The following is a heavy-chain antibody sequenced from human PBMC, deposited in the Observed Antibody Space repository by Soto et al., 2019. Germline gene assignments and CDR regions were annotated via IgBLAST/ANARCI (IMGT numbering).Heavy chain of an antibody. J-gene: IGHJ6*02. D-gene: IGHD3-9*01. CDR2: INPSGGST. CDR3: GRDGLEGYFDWLGYYYYYGMDV. CDR1: GYTFTSYY. Sequence: ASVKVSCKASGYTFTSYYMHWVRQAPGQGLEWMGIINPSGGSTSYAQKFQGRVTMTRDTSTSTVYMELSSLRSEDTAVYYCGRDGLEGYFDWLGYYYYYGMDVWGQGTTVTVSS. V-gene: IGHV1-46*01.